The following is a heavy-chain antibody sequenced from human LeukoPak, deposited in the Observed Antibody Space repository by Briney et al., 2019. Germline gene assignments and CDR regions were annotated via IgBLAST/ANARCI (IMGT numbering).Heavy chain of an antibody. CDR3: ASESPDTAGFDY. D-gene: IGHD5-18*01. CDR2: INHSGST. V-gene: IGHV4-34*01. J-gene: IGHJ4*02. CDR1: GGFYSGYY. Sequence: SETLSLTCAVYGGFYSGYYWSWIRQPPGKGLEWIGEINHSGSTNYNPSLKSRVTISVDTSKNQFSLKLSSVTAADTAVYYCASESPDTAGFDYWGQGTLVTVSS.